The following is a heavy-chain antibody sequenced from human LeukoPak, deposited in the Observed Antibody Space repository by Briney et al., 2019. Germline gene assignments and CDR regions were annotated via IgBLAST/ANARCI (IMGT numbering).Heavy chain of an antibody. J-gene: IGHJ4*02. CDR2: IYYSGNT. CDR3: ARSGSQLLWFGEFFDY. V-gene: IGHV4-39*01. Sequence: SETLSLTCTVSGGSISSSSYYWGWIRQPPGKGLEWIGSIYYSGNTYYNPSLKSRVTTSVDTSKIQFSLKLSSVTAADTAVYYCARSGSQLLWFGEFFDYWGQGTLVTVSS. CDR1: GGSISSSSYY. D-gene: IGHD3-10*01.